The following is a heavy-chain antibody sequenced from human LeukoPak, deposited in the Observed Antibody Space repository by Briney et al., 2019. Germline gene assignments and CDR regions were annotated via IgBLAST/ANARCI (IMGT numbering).Heavy chain of an antibody. J-gene: IGHJ4*02. CDR1: GFTFSSYA. CDR2: ISYDGSNK. V-gene: IGHV3-30-3*01. CDR3: ARDYYYGSGIPPDY. D-gene: IGHD3-10*01. Sequence: GRSLRLSCAASGFTFSSYAMHWVRQAPGKGLEWVAVISYDGSNKYYADSVKGRFTISRDNSKNTLYLQMNSLRAEDTAVYYCARDYYYGSGIPPDYWGQGTLVTVSS.